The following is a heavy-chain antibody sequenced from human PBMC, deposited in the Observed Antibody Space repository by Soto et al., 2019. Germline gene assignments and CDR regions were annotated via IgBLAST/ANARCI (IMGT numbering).Heavy chain of an antibody. D-gene: IGHD2-21*02. CDR1: GGSLSGYY. V-gene: IGHV4-34*01. Sequence: QVQLQQWGAGLLKPSETLSLTCAVYGGSLSGYYWGWIRQPPGKGLEWFGEINHSGSTNYNPSLKSRVTRSVDTFKNKVSLKLTSVTAADTDVYYCARSVVTPNCYFDRWGRGTLVTVS. CDR2: INHSGST. CDR3: ARSVVTPNCYFDR. J-gene: IGHJ2*01.